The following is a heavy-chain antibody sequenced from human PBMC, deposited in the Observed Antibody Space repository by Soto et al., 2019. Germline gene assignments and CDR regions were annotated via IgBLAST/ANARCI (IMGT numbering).Heavy chain of an antibody. CDR3: ARLVVVAPVANA. D-gene: IGHD2-2*01. V-gene: IGHV4-39*02. J-gene: IGHJ5*02. CDR2: IFYTGTT. Sequence: SETLSLTCSGSGGSISYNSYYWGWIRQPPGKGLEWVGGIFYTGTTYYSPSLKDRVTISVDTSKNSFSLNLTSVTAADMAVYFCARLVVVAPVANAWGQGTLVTVSS. CDR1: GGSISYNSYY.